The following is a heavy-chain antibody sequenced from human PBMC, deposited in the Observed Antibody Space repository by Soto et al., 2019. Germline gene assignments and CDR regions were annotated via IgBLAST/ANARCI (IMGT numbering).Heavy chain of an antibody. CDR2: ISSTTNYI. CDR3: ARESEDLPSNFDY. V-gene: IGHV3-21*01. J-gene: IGHJ4*01. CDR1: SFASTTNS. Sequence: GSRTLSCPVSSFASTTNSMNCDRQAPGKGLEWVSFISSTTNYIYYGDSMKGRFTISRDNAKKSLYLEMNSLRDEDTAVYYCARESEDLPSNFDYWGQGTMVTVSS.